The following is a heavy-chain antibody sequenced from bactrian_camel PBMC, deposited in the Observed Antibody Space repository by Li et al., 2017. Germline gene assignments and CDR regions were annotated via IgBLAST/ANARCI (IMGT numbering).Heavy chain of an antibody. J-gene: IGHJ4*01. Sequence: VQLVESGGGSVQAGGSLRLSCAASGYTYNRNCMAWFRQAPGKEREGVAAIAGDGRTNYADSVKGRFTISRDGAKNIIALQMDSLKPEDTATYYCAADLVTDEPSLVEREYYYWGQGTQVTVS. CDR2: IAGDGRT. V-gene: IGHV3S53*01. CDR3: AADLVTDEPSLVEREYYY. D-gene: IGHD1*01. CDR1: GYTYNRNC.